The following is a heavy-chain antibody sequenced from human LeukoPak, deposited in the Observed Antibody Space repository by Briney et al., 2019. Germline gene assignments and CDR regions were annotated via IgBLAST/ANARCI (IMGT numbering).Heavy chain of an antibody. CDR2: IYHSGST. V-gene: IGHV4-30-2*01. Sequence: SQTLSLTCSVSGGSLSSGGYSWSWLRQPPGTGLEWIGYIYHSGSTYYNPSLRSRVTISVDRSNNQFSLKLSSVTAADTAVYYCARGVPPHLFFDYWGQGTLVTVSS. J-gene: IGHJ4*02. CDR3: ARGVPPHLFFDY. CDR1: GGSLSSGGYS. D-gene: IGHD6-6*01.